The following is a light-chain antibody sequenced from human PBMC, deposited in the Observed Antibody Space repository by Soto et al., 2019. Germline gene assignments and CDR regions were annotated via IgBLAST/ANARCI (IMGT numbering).Light chain of an antibody. CDR1: QGVSSSY. CDR3: QHYRTS. Sequence: EIVLTQSPGTLSLSPGERATLSCRASQGVSSSYLAWYQQKPGQPPMLLIYGASSSATGIPDRFSGSGSGKVFNLTITRLDPEDFAVYYCQHYRTSFGGGTKLEIK. J-gene: IGKJ4*01. CDR2: GAS. V-gene: IGKV3-20*01.